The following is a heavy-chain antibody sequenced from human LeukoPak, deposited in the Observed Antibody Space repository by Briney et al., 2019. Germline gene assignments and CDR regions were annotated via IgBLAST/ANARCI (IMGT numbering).Heavy chain of an antibody. CDR3: ARDLGDRFDY. V-gene: IGHV4-61*01. CDR2: IYYSGST. Sequence: ETLSLTCTVSSYSISSGYYWGWIRQPPGKGLEWIGYIYYSGSTNYNPSLKSRVTISVDTSKNQFSLKLSSVTAADTAVYYCARDLGDRFDYWGQGTLVTVSS. CDR1: SYSISSGYY. J-gene: IGHJ4*02. D-gene: IGHD2-21*02.